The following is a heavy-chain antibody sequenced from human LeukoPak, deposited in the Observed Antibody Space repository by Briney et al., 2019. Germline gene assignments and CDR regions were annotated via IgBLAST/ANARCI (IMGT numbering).Heavy chain of an antibody. CDR3: ARDFGYYGSGSYPDCFDY. D-gene: IGHD3-10*01. CDR2: ISTSDSTI. CDR1: GFTFSSYE. Sequence: PGGSLRLSCTASGFTFSSYEMNWVRQAPGKGLEWVSYISTSDSTIYYADYVKGRFTISRDNAKNSLYLQMNSLRAEDTAIYYCARDFGYYGSGSYPDCFDYWGQGTLVTVSS. V-gene: IGHV3-48*03. J-gene: IGHJ4*02.